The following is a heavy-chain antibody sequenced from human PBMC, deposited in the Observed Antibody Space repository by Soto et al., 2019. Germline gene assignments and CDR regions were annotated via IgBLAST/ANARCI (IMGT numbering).Heavy chain of an antibody. V-gene: IGHV3-23*01. Sequence: GGSLRLSCAASGFTFSSYAMSWVRQAPGKGLEWVSAISGSGGSTYYADSVKGRFTISRDNSKNTLYLQMNSLRAEDTAVYYCAKAGPLDFWSGYPREVVLSIDVWGQGTTVTVSS. CDR3: AKAGPLDFWSGYPREVVLSIDV. CDR2: ISGSGGST. D-gene: IGHD3-3*01. CDR1: GFTFSSYA. J-gene: IGHJ6*02.